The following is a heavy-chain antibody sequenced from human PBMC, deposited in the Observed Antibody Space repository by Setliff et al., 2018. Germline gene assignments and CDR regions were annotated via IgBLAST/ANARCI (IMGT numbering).Heavy chain of an antibody. CDR1: GYSISTDPYF. CDR3: ARVAYPNGGSCRYFDN. Sequence: SETLSLTCAVSGYSISTDPYFWTWIRQHPVKGLEWIGYISYSGRTSYNPSLYSRITVSLDRSKNQFSLQLTSVTAADTAMYYCARVAYPNGGSCRYFDNWGQGTLVTVSS. J-gene: IGHJ4*02. CDR2: ISYSGRT. D-gene: IGHD2-15*01. V-gene: IGHV4-31*11.